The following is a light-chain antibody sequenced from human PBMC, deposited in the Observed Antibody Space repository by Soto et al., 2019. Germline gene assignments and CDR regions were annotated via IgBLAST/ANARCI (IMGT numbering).Light chain of an antibody. J-gene: IGKJ4*01. Sequence: ETVLTASVGAVCFSSEGTATLSCRASQSVGSSYLSWYQQKPGQAPRLLIYGSSSRATGIPDRFSGSGSGTDFTLTISRLEPEDFAVYYCQQYGSSLALTFGGATNVDI. V-gene: IGKV3-20*01. CDR2: GSS. CDR1: QSVGSSY. CDR3: QQYGSSLALT.